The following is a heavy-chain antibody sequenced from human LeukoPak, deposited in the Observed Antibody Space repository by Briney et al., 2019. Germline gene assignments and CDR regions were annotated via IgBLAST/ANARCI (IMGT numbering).Heavy chain of an antibody. D-gene: IGHD6-13*01. CDR1: GFTFSSYA. CDR3: ARGPGYSSNWYFDY. Sequence: GGSLRLSCAASGFTFSSYAMSWVRQAPGKGLEWVSAISGSGGSTYYADSVKGRFTISRDNSKNTLYLQMNSLRAEDTAVYYCARGPGYSSNWYFDYWGQGTLVTVSS. CDR2: ISGSGGST. V-gene: IGHV3-23*01. J-gene: IGHJ4*02.